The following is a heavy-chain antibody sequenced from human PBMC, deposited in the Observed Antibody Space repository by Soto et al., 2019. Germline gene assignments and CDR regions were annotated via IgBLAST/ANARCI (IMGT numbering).Heavy chain of an antibody. V-gene: IGHV5-10-1*01. D-gene: IGHD2-15*01. CDR3: ARHVYCSGGSCYSEGGNFDY. Sequence: GESLKISCKGSGYSFTSYWISWVRQMPGKGLEWMGRIDPSDSYTNYSPSFQGHVTISADKSISTAYLQWSSLKASDTAMYYCARHVYCSGGSCYSEGGNFDYWGKETRATVAS. J-gene: IGHJ4*02. CDR1: GYSFTSYW. CDR2: IDPSDSYT.